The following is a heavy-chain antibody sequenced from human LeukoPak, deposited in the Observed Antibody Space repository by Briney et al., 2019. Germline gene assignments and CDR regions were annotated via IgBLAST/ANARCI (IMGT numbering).Heavy chain of an antibody. Sequence: GGSLRLSCAASGFTFSSYSMHWVRQAPGKGLEWVAVISYDGSNKYYADSVKGRFTISRDNSKNTLYLQMNSLRAEDTAVYYCANTNSLGSGWYEVDYWGQGTLVTVSS. CDR1: GFTFSSYS. D-gene: IGHD6-19*01. V-gene: IGHV3-30*18. CDR3: ANTNSLGSGWYEVDY. J-gene: IGHJ4*02. CDR2: ISYDGSNK.